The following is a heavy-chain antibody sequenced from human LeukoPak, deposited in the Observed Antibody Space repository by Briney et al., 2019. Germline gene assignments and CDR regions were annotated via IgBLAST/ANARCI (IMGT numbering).Heavy chain of an antibody. CDR2: IIPIFGTA. CDR1: GYTFTSYG. V-gene: IGHV1-69*05. CDR3: AREGGYSPLGYFDY. Sequence: SVKVSCEASGYTFTSYGISWVRQAPGQGLEWMGGIIPIFGTANYAQKFQGRVTITTDESTSTAYMELSSLRSEDTAVYYCAREGGYSPLGYFDYWGQGTLVTVSS. J-gene: IGHJ4*02. D-gene: IGHD5-18*01.